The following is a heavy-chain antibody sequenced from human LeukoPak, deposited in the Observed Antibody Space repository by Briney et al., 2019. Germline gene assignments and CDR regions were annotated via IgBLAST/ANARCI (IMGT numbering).Heavy chain of an antibody. J-gene: IGHJ4*02. CDR3: ARYDRHNWNSLYYFDY. V-gene: IGHV4-39*07. Sequence: PSETLSLTCTVSGGSISSSTYYWGWIRQPPGKGLEWIGSIYYSGSTFYNPSLKSRVTMSVDTSKNQFSLKLSSVTAADTAVYYCARYDRHNWNSLYYFDYWGQGTLVTVSS. CDR2: IYYSGST. D-gene: IGHD1-7*01. CDR1: GGSISSSTYY.